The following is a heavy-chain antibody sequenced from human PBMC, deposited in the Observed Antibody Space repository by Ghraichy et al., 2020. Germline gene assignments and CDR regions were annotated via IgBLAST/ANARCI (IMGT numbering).Heavy chain of an antibody. CDR1: GGSISSYY. D-gene: IGHD1-1*01. J-gene: IGHJ6*02. CDR2: IYYSGST. CDR3: ARDRGGEPSDDPYYYYGMDV. V-gene: IGHV4-59*01. Sequence: SQTLSLTCTVSGGSISSYYWSWIRQPPGKGLEWIGYIYYSGSTNYNPSLKSRVTISVDTSKNQFSLKLSSVTAADTAVYYCARDRGGEPSDDPYYYYGMDVWGQGTTVTVSS.